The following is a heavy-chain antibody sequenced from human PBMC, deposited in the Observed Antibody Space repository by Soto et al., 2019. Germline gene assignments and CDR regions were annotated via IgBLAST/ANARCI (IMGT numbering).Heavy chain of an antibody. D-gene: IGHD2-2*01. Sequence: SETLSLTCTVSGGSISSYYWSWIRQPPGKGLEWIGYIYYSGSTDYNPSLKSRVTISVDTSKNQFSLKLSSVTAADTAVYYCARSRIVVVPSSGNWFDPWGQGTLVTVSS. J-gene: IGHJ5*02. CDR1: GGSISSYY. CDR2: IYYSGST. CDR3: ARSRIVVVPSSGNWFDP. V-gene: IGHV4-59*12.